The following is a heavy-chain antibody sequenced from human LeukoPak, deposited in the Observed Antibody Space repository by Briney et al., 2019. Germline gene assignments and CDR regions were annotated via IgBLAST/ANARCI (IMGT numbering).Heavy chain of an antibody. Sequence: SETLSLTCAVYGGSFSGYYWSWIRQPPGKGLEWIGQINHSGSTNSNPSLKSRVTISVNTSKNQFSLKLSSVTAADTAVYYCARAPLGYCSGGSCYGVDYWGQGTLVTVSS. V-gene: IGHV4-34*01. CDR2: INHSGST. CDR3: ARAPLGYCSGGSCYGVDY. CDR1: GGSFSGYY. J-gene: IGHJ4*02. D-gene: IGHD2-15*01.